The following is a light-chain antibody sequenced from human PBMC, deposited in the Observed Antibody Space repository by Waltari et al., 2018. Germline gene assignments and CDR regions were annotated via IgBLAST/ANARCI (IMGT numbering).Light chain of an antibody. CDR2: KDT. Sequence: SSELTPPPSATVSPGQTAKTTCPGDALATQYGYWYQQKPGQAPVLLIYKDTERPSGIPERFSGSSSGTTVTLTVSGVQAEDEADYYCQSTDRSVFFGGGTKLTVL. CDR1: ALATQY. V-gene: IGLV3-25*03. CDR3: QSTDRSVF. J-gene: IGLJ2*01.